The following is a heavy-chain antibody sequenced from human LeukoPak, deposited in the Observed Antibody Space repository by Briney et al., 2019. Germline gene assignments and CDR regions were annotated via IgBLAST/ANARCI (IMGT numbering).Heavy chain of an antibody. CDR3: ARAWNRYAY. CDR1: GGSISSCTYS. CDR2: FSCSGST. D-gene: IGHD1-1*01. V-gene: IGHV4-39*07. Sequence: SETLSLTCSVSGGSISSCTYSWGWIRQPPGKGLEWIGSFSCSGSTYYNPSLKSRVTISVDTSKSQFSLYMDSVTAADTAVYYCARAWNRYAYWGQGTLVTVSS. J-gene: IGHJ4*02.